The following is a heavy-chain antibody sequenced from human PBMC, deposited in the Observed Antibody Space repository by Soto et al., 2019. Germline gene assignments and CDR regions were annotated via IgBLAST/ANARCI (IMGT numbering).Heavy chain of an antibody. V-gene: IGHV1-69*02. CDR3: ARNIVLVPAAKYNWFDP. CDR2: IIPILGIA. Sequence: ASVKVSCKASGGTFSSYTISWVRQAPGQGLEWMGRIIPILGIANYAQKFQGRVTITADKSTSTAYMELSSLRSEDTAVYYCARNIVLVPAAKYNWFDPWGQGTLVTVSS. J-gene: IGHJ5*02. D-gene: IGHD2-2*01. CDR1: GGTFSSYT.